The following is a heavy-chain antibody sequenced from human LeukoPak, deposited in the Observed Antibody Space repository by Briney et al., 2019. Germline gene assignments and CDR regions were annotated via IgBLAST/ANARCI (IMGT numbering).Heavy chain of an antibody. CDR3: ARDRYYDVLGRDAFDL. V-gene: IGHV3-30-3*01. J-gene: IGHJ3*01. CDR2: ISYDGSYK. D-gene: IGHD3-3*01. Sequence: GGSLRLSCAASGFTFSNYAVHWVRQAPGKGLEWVAVISYDGSYKLYADSVKGRFTISRDNSKNTLYLQMNSLRADDTAVYYCARDRYYDVLGRDAFDLWGQGTMVTVSS. CDR1: GFTFSNYA.